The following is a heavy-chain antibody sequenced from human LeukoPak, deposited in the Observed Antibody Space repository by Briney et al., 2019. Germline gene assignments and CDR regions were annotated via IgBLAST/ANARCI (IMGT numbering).Heavy chain of an antibody. Sequence: GSLRLSCAASGFTFSSYAMSWVRQAPGKGLEWVSAISGSGGSTYYADSVKGRFTISRDNSKNTLYLQMYSLRAEDTAVYYCAKSGIFSGSYSVRSYFDYWGQGTLVTVSS. CDR3: AKSGIFSGSYSVRSYFDY. CDR1: GFTFSSYA. J-gene: IGHJ4*02. CDR2: ISGSGGST. D-gene: IGHD1-26*01. V-gene: IGHV3-23*01.